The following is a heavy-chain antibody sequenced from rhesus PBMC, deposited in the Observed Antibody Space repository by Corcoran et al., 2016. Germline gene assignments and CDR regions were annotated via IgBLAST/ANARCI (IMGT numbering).Heavy chain of an antibody. CDR3: ARRDYNIWTGSTFDS. V-gene: IGHV4-73*01. Sequence: QVKLQPWGEGLVKPSETLSLTCAVYGGSISGYYWCWIRQSPGKGLDWIGNIDVNSASTNYNPPLKNRVTISKNTSKNQFSLNLSSVTAADTAVYYCARRDYNIWTGSTFDSWGQGVLVTVSS. J-gene: IGHJ4*01. CDR2: IDVNSAST. D-gene: IGHD3-3*01. CDR1: GGSISGYY.